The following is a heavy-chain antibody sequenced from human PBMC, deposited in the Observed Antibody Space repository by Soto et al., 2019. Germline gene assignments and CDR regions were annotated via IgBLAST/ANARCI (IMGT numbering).Heavy chain of an antibody. J-gene: IGHJ4*02. D-gene: IGHD3-22*01. CDR3: AREPGDDSSGYYDY. CDR1: GGTFSSYA. Sequence: GASVKVSCKASGGTFSSYAISWVRQAPGQGLEWMGGIIPIFGTANYAQKFQGRVTITADESTSTAYMELSSLRSEDTAVYYCAREPGDDSSGYYDYWGQGTPVTVSS. V-gene: IGHV1-69*13. CDR2: IIPIFGTA.